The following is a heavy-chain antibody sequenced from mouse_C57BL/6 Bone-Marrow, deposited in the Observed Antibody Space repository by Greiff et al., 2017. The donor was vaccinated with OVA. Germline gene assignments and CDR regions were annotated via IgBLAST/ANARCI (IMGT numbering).Heavy chain of an antibody. D-gene: IGHD2-4*01. CDR2: IPPSDSDT. Sequence: VKLQQPGAELVKPGASVKVSCKASGYTFTSYWMHWVKQRPGQGLEWIGRIPPSDSDTNYNQKFKGKATLTVDKSSSTAYMQLSSLTSEDSAVYYCAMYDDYDDYYAMDYWGQGTSVTVSS. CDR1: GYTFTSYW. V-gene: IGHV1-74*01. J-gene: IGHJ4*01. CDR3: AMYDDYDDYYAMDY.